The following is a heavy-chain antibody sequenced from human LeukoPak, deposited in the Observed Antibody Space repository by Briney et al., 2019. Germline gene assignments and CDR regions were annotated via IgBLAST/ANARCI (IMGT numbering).Heavy chain of an antibody. V-gene: IGHV3-21*04. Sequence: TGGSLRLSCAASGFTFSNYSMNWVRQAPGKGLEWVSSISSSSSYIYYADSVKGRFTISRDNAKNSLYLQMNSLRVEDTAVYYCAKGAWLDCWGQGTLVTVSS. D-gene: IGHD6-19*01. J-gene: IGHJ4*02. CDR1: GFTFSNYS. CDR3: AKGAWLDC. CDR2: ISSSSSYI.